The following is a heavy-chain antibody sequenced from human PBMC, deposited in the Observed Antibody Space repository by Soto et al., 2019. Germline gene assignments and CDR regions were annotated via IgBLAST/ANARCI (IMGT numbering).Heavy chain of an antibody. V-gene: IGHV3-21*06. D-gene: IGHD3-22*01. J-gene: IGHJ4*01. Sequence: GALRLSCAASGFTFSSYSMNWVRQAPGKGLEWVSSISSSSSYIYYADSVKGRFTISRDNAKNSLYLQMNSLRAEDTAVYYCARTTYYYDSSGYLPDYWGQGTLVTVSS. CDR2: ISSSSSYI. CDR3: ARTTYYYDSSGYLPDY. CDR1: GFTFSSYS.